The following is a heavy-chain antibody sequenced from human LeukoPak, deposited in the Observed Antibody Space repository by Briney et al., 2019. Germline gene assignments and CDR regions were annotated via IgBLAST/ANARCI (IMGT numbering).Heavy chain of an antibody. D-gene: IGHD3-10*01. CDR1: GNSFGDYY. Sequence: SETLSLTCTVSGNSFGDYYWSWIGQPAGKGLEWIGRIYTSGSTTYNPSLKSRVTMSVDTSKNQFSLKLSSVTAADTAVYHCAGNYYGSGSYYSEDRYWGQGTLVTVSS. CDR2: IYTSGST. CDR3: AGNYYGSGSYYSEDRY. V-gene: IGHV4-4*07. J-gene: IGHJ4*02.